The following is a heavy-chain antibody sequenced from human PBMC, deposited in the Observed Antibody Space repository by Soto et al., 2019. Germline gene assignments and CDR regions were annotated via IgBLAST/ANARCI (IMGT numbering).Heavy chain of an antibody. D-gene: IGHD2-15*01. CDR3: ARDHGYCSGGSCYVFDS. CDR2: IYYSGTT. Sequence: SETLSLTCAVSGGSISSSNWWSWVRQPPGKGLEWIGEIYYSGTTKYNPSLKSRVTISVDKSKNQFSLKLYSVTAADTAVYYCARDHGYCSGGSCYVFDSWGQGTLVTVSS. V-gene: IGHV4-4*02. CDR1: GGSISSSNW. J-gene: IGHJ4*02.